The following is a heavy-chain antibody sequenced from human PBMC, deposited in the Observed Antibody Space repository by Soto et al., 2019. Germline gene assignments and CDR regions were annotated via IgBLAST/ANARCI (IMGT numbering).Heavy chain of an antibody. V-gene: IGHV3-53*01. D-gene: IGHD2-2*01. CDR2: IFDGGST. J-gene: IGHJ6*02. CDR3: ARGAQYPVGAYYYYGMDV. Sequence: EVQLVESGGGLIQPGGSLRLSCAASGFSVSINYMNWVRQAPGKGLDWVSVIFDGGSTYYADSVKGRFTISRDNSKNTLYLQMNRLRAEDTAVYYCARGAQYPVGAYYYYGMDVWGQGTTVTVSS. CDR1: GFSVSINY.